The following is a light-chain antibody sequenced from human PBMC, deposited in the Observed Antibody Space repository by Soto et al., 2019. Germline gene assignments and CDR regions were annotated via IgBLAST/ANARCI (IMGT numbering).Light chain of an antibody. V-gene: IGLV4-69*01. J-gene: IGLJ3*02. CDR3: QTWGTGYWV. CDR2: VNSDGSH. CDR1: SGHSSNA. Sequence: QPVLTQSPSASASLGASVKLTCTLSSGHSSNAIAWYQQQPEKGPRYLMKVNSDGSHTKGDGIPDRFSGSSSEAERYLTISSLQSEDEADYYCQTWGTGYWVFGGGTKLTVL.